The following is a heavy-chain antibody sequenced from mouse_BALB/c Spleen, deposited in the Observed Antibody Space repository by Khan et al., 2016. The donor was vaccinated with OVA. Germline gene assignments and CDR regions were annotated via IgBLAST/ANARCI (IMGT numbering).Heavy chain of an antibody. V-gene: IGHV1-4*01. CDR2: INPSSGYT. Sequence: VQLQQSGAELARPGASVKMSCKASGYTFTSYTMHWVKQRPGQGLEWIGYINPSSGYTNYNQKFKDKATLTADKSSSTAYMQLSSLTSEDSAIYYCAREGAYYNNDGWFAYWGQGTLVTVSA. CDR3: AREGAYYNNDGWFAY. CDR1: GYTFTSYT. D-gene: IGHD2-5*01. J-gene: IGHJ3*01.